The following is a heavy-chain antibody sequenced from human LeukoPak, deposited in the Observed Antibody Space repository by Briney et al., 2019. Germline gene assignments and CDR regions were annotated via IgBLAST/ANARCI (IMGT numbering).Heavy chain of an antibody. J-gene: IGHJ4*02. CDR1: GGSFSGYY. V-gene: IGHV4-34*01. D-gene: IGHD1-26*01. CDR2: INHSGST. Sequence: SETLSLTCAVYGGSFSGYYWSWIRQPPGKGLEWIGEINHSGSTNYNPSLKSRVTISIDTSKNQFSLKLSSVIAADTAVYYCARLRWISGSYSLDYWGQGTLVTVSS. CDR3: ARLRWISGSYSLDY.